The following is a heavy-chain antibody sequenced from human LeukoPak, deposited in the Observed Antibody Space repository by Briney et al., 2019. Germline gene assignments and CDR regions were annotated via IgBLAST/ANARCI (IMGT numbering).Heavy chain of an antibody. V-gene: IGHV4-59*01. CDR2: IYYSGST. CDR1: GGSISSYY. J-gene: IGHJ6*02. CDR3: AGRTRYYYYYGMDV. Sequence: SETLSLTCTVSGGSISSYYWSWIRQPPGKGLEWIGYIYYSGSTNYNPSLKSRVTISVDTAKNQFSLKLSCVTAADTAVYYCAGRTRYYYYYGMDVWGQGTTVTVSS. D-gene: IGHD1-14*01.